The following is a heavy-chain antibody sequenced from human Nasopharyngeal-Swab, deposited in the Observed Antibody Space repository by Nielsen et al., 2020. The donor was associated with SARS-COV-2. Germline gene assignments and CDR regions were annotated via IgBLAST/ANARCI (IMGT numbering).Heavy chain of an antibody. V-gene: IGHV6-1*01. D-gene: IGHD6-13*01. CDR1: GDSVTSDSAA. CDR3: ASNEGKAAGDFDY. CDR2: TYYRSKWYN. Sequence: ETLSLTCAISGDSVTSDSAAWNWIRQSPSRGLEWLGRTYYRSKWYNDYAVSVKSRITINPDTYKNQFSLQLNSVTPEDTAVIYCASNEGKAAGDFDYWGRGTLVTVSS. J-gene: IGHJ4*02.